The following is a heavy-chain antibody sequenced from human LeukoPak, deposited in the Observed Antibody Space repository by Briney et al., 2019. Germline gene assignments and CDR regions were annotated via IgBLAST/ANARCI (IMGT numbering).Heavy chain of an antibody. D-gene: IGHD6-13*01. CDR1: GGSISSDIYY. CDR3: ARGHNSSSWTWGYYYYYMDV. V-gene: IGHV4-61*02. CDR2: IYTRGST. Sequence: PSETLSLTCTVSGGSISSDIYYWSWIRQPAGNTLEWIGRIYTRGSTNYNPSLKSRVTISVDTSKNQFSLKLSSVTAADTAVYYCARGHNSSSWTWGYYYYYMDVWGKGTTVTVSS. J-gene: IGHJ6*03.